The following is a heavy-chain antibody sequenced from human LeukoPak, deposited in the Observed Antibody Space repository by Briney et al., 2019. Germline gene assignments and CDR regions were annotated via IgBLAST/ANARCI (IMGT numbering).Heavy chain of an antibody. D-gene: IGHD3-10*01. J-gene: IGHJ6*03. CDR2: IYYSGST. CDR3: ARGRGSGFYYYYYYMDV. CDR1: GGSISSYY. V-gene: IGHV4-59*12. Sequence: SETLSLTCTVSGGSISSYYWSWIRQPPGKGLEWIGYIYYSGSTNYNPSLKSRVTISVDTSKNQFSLKLSSVTAADTAVYYCARGRGSGFYYYYYYMDVWGKGTTVTVSS.